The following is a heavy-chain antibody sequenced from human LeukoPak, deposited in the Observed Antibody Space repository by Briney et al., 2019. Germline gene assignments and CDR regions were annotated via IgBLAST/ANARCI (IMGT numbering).Heavy chain of an antibody. CDR1: GGTFSNYA. V-gene: IGHV3-33*01. J-gene: IGHJ4*02. Sequence: KLSCKASGGTFSNYAMHWVRQAPGKGLEWVAVIWYDGSNENYADSVKGRFTISRDNSKNTLYLQMNSLRAEDTAVYFCARDGLQTHNYFDYWGQGTLVSVS. CDR3: ARDGLQTHNYFDY. CDR2: IWYDGSNE. D-gene: IGHD4-4*01.